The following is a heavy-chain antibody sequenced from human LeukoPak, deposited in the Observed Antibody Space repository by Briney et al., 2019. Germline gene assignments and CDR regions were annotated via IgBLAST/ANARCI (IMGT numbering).Heavy chain of an antibody. V-gene: IGHV1-3*01. CDR3: GRGSWPLIDY. D-gene: IGHD6-13*01. J-gene: IGHJ4*02. Sequence: RASVNVSCKASGYTFTSYAMHWVRQAPGQRLEWMGWINAGNGNTKYSQKFQGRVTITRDTSASTAYMELSSLRSEDTAVYYCGRGSWPLIDYWGQGTLVTVSS. CDR1: GYTFTSYA. CDR2: INAGNGNT.